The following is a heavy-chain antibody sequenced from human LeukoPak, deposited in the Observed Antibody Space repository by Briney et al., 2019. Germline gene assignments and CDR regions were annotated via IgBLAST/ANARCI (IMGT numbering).Heavy chain of an antibody. V-gene: IGHV1-2*02. CDR2: INPNSGGT. CDR1: GYTFTSYY. D-gene: IGHD3-9*01. CDR3: ARVVGFDWSFDY. Sequence: ASVKVSCKASGYTFTSYYMHWVRQAPGQGLEWMGWINPNSGGTNYAQKFQGRVTMTRDTSISTAYMELSRLRSDDTAVYYCARVVGFDWSFDYWGQGTLVTVSS. J-gene: IGHJ4*02.